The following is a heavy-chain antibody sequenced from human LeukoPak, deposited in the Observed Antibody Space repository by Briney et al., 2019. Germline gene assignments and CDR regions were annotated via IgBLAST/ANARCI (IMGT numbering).Heavy chain of an antibody. CDR1: GGSFSGYY. D-gene: IGHD3-10*01. CDR2: IDHSGSA. J-gene: IGHJ4*02. CDR3: ARKLYGSGSYYPH. V-gene: IGHV4-34*01. Sequence: PSETLSLTCAVYGGSFSGYYWSWIRQPPGKGLEWIGEIDHSGSANYNPSLKSRVTISVDTSKNQFSLRLSSVTAADTAVYYCARKLYGSGSYYPHWGQGTLVTVSS.